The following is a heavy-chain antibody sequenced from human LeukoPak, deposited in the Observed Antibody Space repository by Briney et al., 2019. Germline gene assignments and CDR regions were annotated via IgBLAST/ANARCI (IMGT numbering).Heavy chain of an antibody. CDR2: INPNSGGT. Sequence: ASVKVSCKASGYTFTGYYMHWVRQAPGQGLEWMGWINPNSGGTNYAQKFQGRVTMTRDTSISTAYMELSRLRSDDTAVYYCARVRVLMTDYYYYMDVWGKGTTVTVSS. V-gene: IGHV1-2*02. J-gene: IGHJ6*03. CDR3: ARVRVLMTDYYYYMDV. CDR1: GYTFTGYY. D-gene: IGHD2-21*02.